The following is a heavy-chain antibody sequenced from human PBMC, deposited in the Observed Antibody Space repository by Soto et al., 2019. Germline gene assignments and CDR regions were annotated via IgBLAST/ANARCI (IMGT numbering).Heavy chain of an antibody. CDR3: ATTRNIAVPGKY. J-gene: IGHJ4*02. CDR2: INQNGSEM. CDR1: GFTFRTHW. Sequence: GGSLRLSCAASGFTFRTHWMTWVRQAPGKGLEWVAKINQNGSEMYHVDSVKGRFTISRDNAKNALYLQMNTLRAEDTAVYYCATTRNIAVPGKYWGQGTLVTVSS. D-gene: IGHD6-19*01. V-gene: IGHV3-7*01.